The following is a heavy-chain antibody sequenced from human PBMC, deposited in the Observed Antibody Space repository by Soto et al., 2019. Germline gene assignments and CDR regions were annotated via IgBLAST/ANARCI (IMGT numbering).Heavy chain of an antibody. CDR3: ARGIATGQLDP. CDR2: INPDNGNT. D-gene: IGHD2-15*01. CDR1: GYTFTRYT. Sequence: GXSVKVSFKASGYTFTRYTMNWVRQAPGQRLEWMGWINPDNGNTKSSQKFQDRVIITRDTSASTAYMDLSSLRSEDTAVYYCARGIATGQLDPWGQGTLVTVSS. J-gene: IGHJ5*02. V-gene: IGHV1-3*01.